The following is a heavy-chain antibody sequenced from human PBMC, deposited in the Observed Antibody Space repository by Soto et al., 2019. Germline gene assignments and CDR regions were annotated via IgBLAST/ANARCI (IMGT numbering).Heavy chain of an antibody. Sequence: EVQLVESGGGLVQPGGSLRLSCAASGFTVSTKYMRWVRQAPGKGLEWVAVIYSGGSTFYADSVRGRFTIPRDNSKNTVNLQMNSLRAEDTAVYYCARDPGAADYWGQGTLVTVSS. J-gene: IGHJ4*02. D-gene: IGHD7-27*01. V-gene: IGHV3-66*01. CDR3: ARDPGAADY. CDR2: IYSGGST. CDR1: GFTVSTKY.